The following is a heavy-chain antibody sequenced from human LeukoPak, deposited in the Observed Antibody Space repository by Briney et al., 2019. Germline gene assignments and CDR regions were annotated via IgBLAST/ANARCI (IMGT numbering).Heavy chain of an antibody. V-gene: IGHV3-9*02. CDR2: IYWSSSGT. Sequence: GGSLRLSCVVSGFNSEDHAMHWVRQAPGKGLEWVSGIYWSSSGTGYADSVKGRFTISRDNAKNALYLQMNSLRAEDTAVYYCARELSGSSSRHFDSWGQGTLVTVSS. J-gene: IGHJ4*02. D-gene: IGHD6-13*01. CDR1: GFNSEDHA. CDR3: ARELSGSSSRHFDS.